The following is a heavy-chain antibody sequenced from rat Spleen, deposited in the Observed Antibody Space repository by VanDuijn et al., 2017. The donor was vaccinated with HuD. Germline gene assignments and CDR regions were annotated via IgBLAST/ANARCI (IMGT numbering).Heavy chain of an antibody. D-gene: IGHD1-1*01. CDR2: ISTGGGNT. CDR3: ATSGLGPY. J-gene: IGHJ2*01. V-gene: IGHV5-25*01. Sequence: EVQLVESGGGLVQPGRSLKLSCAASGFTYSNYVMAWVRQAPTKGLEWVASISTGGGNTYYRDSVKGRFTISRDNAKSTLYLQMDSLRSEDTATYYCATSGLGPYWGQGVMVTVSS. CDR1: GFTYSNYV.